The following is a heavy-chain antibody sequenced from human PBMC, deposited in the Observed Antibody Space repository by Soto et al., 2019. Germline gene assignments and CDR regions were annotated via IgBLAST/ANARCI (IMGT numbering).Heavy chain of an antibody. Sequence: QLQLQESGSGLVKPSQTLSLTCAVSGGSISSGGYSWSWIRQPPGKGLEWIGYIYHSGSTYYNPSLQSRVTISVDRSKNQCSLKLSSVPAADTAVYYCARAGGLGAVAADYWGQGTLVTVSS. CDR2: IYHSGST. CDR1: GGSISSGGYS. J-gene: IGHJ4*02. CDR3: ARAGGLGAVAADY. D-gene: IGHD6-19*01. V-gene: IGHV4-30-2*01.